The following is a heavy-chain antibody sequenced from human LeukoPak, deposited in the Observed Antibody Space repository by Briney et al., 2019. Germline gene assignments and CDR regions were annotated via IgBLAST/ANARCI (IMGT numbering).Heavy chain of an antibody. Sequence: AGGSLRLACAASGFTFSSYAMSWVRQAPGKGLEWVAAISGSGGSTYYAVSVKGRFTISRDNSKNTLYLQMNSLRAEDTAVYYCAKNPKLYCSSTSCYCDGWGQGTLVTVSS. V-gene: IGHV3-23*01. CDR1: GFTFSSYA. CDR2: ISGSGGST. CDR3: AKNPKLYCSSTSCYCDG. D-gene: IGHD2-2*01. J-gene: IGHJ4*02.